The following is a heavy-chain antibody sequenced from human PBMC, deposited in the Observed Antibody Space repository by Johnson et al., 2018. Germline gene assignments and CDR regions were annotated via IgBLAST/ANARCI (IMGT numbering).Heavy chain of an antibody. D-gene: IGHD1-1*01. CDR2: ISYDGSNK. J-gene: IGHJ6*02. Sequence: QVQLVQSGGGVVQPGRSLRLSCAASGFTFSSYGMHGVRQAPGKGLEWVAVISYDGSNKYYTDSVKGRFSISRDNSRNTLYLQMNSLRAADTAVYYCAKDISGTTAYYYGMDVWGQGTTVTVSS. CDR1: GFTFSSYG. V-gene: IGHV3-30*18. CDR3: AKDISGTTAYYYGMDV.